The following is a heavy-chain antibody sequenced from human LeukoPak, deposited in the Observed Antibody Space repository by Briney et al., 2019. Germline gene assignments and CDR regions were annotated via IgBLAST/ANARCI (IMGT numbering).Heavy chain of an antibody. J-gene: IGHJ5*02. Sequence: ASVTVSYKASGYTFTSYDINWVRQATGQGLEWMGWMNPNSGNTGYPQKFQGRVTMNSNTSISTAYMELSSLRSEDTAVYDCARGRLAYGVWSGYYWGDNSLLNWFDPWGQGTLVTVSS. CDR1: GYTFTSYD. CDR3: ARGRLAYGVWSGYYWGDNSLLNWFDP. D-gene: IGHD3-3*01. CDR2: MNPNSGNT. V-gene: IGHV1-8*01.